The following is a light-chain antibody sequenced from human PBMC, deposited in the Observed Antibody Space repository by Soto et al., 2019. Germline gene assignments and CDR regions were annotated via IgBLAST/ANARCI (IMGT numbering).Light chain of an antibody. CDR2: SNY. V-gene: IGLV1-44*01. J-gene: IGLJ2*01. Sequence: QAVVTQPPSVSGTPGQKVTISCSGSSSNIGGKTVSWYQQLPGTAPKLLIYSNYQRPSGVPDRFSGSKSGTSASLAISGLQSEDEADYYCSTWDDSLNGVFGGGTKLTVL. CDR3: STWDDSLNGV. CDR1: SSNIGGKT.